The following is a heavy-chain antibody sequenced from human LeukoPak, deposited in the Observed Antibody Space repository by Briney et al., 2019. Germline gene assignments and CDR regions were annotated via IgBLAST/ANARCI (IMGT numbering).Heavy chain of an antibody. CDR1: GFTFNRYA. V-gene: IGHV3-30-3*01. J-gene: IGHJ4*02. Sequence: GGSLRLSCAASGFTFNRYAMHWVRQAPGKGLEWMAVISYDGSNKYYADSVKGRFTISRDNSKNTLYLQMNSLRAEDTAVYYCARDRTTKTGYKSYFDYWGQGTLVTVSS. CDR2: ISYDGSNK. CDR3: ARDRTTKTGYKSYFDY. D-gene: IGHD3-9*01.